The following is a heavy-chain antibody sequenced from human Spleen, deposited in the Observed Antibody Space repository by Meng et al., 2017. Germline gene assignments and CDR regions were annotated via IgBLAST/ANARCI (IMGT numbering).Heavy chain of an antibody. CDR3: ARDPYSGYAMAH. Sequence: SETLSLTCTVSGGSISNYYWSWTRQSPGKGLEWIGYMFYSGSTNYNPSLKSRVTIPVDTSKNQFSLKLRSVTAADTAVYCCARDPYSGYAMAHWGQGTLVTVSS. CDR1: GGSISNYY. V-gene: IGHV4-59*12. CDR2: MFYSGST. J-gene: IGHJ4*02. D-gene: IGHD5-12*01.